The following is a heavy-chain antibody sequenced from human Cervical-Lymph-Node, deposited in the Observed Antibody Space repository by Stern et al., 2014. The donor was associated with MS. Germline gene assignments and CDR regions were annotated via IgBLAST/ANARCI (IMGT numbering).Heavy chain of an antibody. Sequence: EVQLVESGGGLLQRGGSLRLSCAASGISVSSNYMTWARQAPGKGRDWVSRYYPEITTDYADSVRGRFSVSRDNSKNTVYLEMNSLTPEDTAVYYCTREMAARRFDPWGQGTLVVVSS. D-gene: IGHD6-6*01. CDR1: GISVSSNY. J-gene: IGHJ5*02. V-gene: IGHV3-66*01. CDR3: TREMAARRFDP. CDR2: YYPEITT.